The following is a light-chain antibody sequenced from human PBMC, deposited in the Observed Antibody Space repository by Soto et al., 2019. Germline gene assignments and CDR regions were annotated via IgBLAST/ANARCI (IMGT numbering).Light chain of an antibody. Sequence: QSVLTQPASVSGSPGQSVTISCTGPRSDIGDSNFISWYQHSPGKAPRLLIYEVNNRPSGVSTRFSGSTAGNTASLTISGLLDDDEADYFCASFRSGTILVFGSGTKVTVL. CDR3: ASFRSGTILV. V-gene: IGLV2-14*01. CDR2: EVN. J-gene: IGLJ1*01. CDR1: RSDIGDSNF.